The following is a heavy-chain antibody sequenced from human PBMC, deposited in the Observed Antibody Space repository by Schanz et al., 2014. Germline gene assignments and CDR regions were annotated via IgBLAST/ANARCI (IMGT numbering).Heavy chain of an antibody. J-gene: IGHJ4*02. CDR1: GLIFSNYV. V-gene: IGHV3-23*01. CDR2: ISGSGGST. D-gene: IGHD2-8*02. Sequence: EVQLLESGGGLVQPGGSLKLSCAASGLIFSNYVMSWVRQAPGKGLEWVSAISGSGGSTYYADSVKGRFTISRDNFKGALYLQMSSLRAEDTAVYYCAKSLESCPGGRCSRGYFDYWGQGTLVTVSS. CDR3: AKSLESCPGGRCSRGYFDY.